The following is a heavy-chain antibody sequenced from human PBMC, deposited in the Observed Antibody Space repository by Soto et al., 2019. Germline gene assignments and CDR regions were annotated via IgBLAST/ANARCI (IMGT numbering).Heavy chain of an antibody. CDR3: AKDRMEYNSVWDPFDI. J-gene: IGHJ3*02. CDR2: SIGGGDET. V-gene: IGHV3-23*01. D-gene: IGHD1-20*01. Sequence: GGSLRLSCATSGFTFNIYAMSWVRQAPGKGLEWVSSIGGGDETYYADSVKGRFTISRNDSKNMVFLQLTSLRAEDTAMYYCAKDRMEYNSVWDPFDIWGQGTMVTVPS. CDR1: GFTFNIYA.